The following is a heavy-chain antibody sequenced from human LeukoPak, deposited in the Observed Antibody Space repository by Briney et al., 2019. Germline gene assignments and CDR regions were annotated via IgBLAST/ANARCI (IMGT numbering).Heavy chain of an antibody. CDR2: IYYSGST. CDR1: GGSISSGDYY. J-gene: IGHJ6*03. D-gene: IGHD3-22*01. CDR3: ASCDSSGYYYYYMDV. V-gene: IGHV4-30-4*08. Sequence: SQTLSLTCTVSGGSISSGDYYWSWIRQPPGKGLEWIGYIYYSGSTYYNPSLKSRVSISVDTSKNQSSLKLSSVTAADTAVYYCASCDSSGYYYYYMDVWGKGTTVTVSS.